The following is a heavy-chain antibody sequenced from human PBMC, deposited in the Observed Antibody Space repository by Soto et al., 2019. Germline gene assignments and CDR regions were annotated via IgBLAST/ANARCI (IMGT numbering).Heavy chain of an antibody. J-gene: IGHJ6*02. Sequence: PGGSLRLSCAVSGFNVGDYEMNWVRQAPGKGLEWISMITSGGTVFYYADSVRGRFAISREDADNSLYLQLYSLRVDDTAIYYCARGRYALGVWGQGTTVTVSS. CDR2: ITSGGTVF. CDR1: GFNVGDYE. D-gene: IGHD3-9*01. CDR3: ARGRYALGV. V-gene: IGHV3-48*03.